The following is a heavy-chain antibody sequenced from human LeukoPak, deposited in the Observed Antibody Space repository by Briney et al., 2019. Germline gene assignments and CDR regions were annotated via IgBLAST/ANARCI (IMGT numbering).Heavy chain of an antibody. CDR2: ISAYNGNT. J-gene: IGHJ4*02. CDR3: AREVWGNTGYSSSWLFDY. D-gene: IGHD6-13*01. V-gene: IGHV1-18*01. CDR1: GYTFTSYG. Sequence: ASVKVSCKASGYTFTSYGISWVRQAPGQGLEWMGWISAYNGNTNYAQKLQGRVTMTTDTSTSTAYMELRSLRSDDTAVYYCAREVWGNTGYSSSWLFDYWGQGTLVTVSS.